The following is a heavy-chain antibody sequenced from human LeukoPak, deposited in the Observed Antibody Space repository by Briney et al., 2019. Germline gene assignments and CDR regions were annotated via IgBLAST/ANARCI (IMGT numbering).Heavy chain of an antibody. V-gene: IGHV1-69*04. Sequence: SLKVSCKASGGTFSSYAISWVRQAPGQGLEWMGRIIPILGIANYAQKFQGRVTITADKSTSTAYIELSSLRSDDTAVYYCAKSVVEITTPCYACAEYFLHWGQGTLVTV. CDR1: GGTFSSYA. CDR3: AKSVVEITTPCYACAEYFLH. D-gene: IGHD2-2*01. J-gene: IGHJ1*01. CDR2: IIPILGIA.